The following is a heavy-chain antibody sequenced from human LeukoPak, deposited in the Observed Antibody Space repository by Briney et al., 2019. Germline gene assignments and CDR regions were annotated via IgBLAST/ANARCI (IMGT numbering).Heavy chain of an antibody. CDR1: GFTFSNYA. D-gene: IGHD3-3*01. Sequence: GGSLRLSCAASGFTFSNYAMSWVRQAPGKGLVWVSRINSDGTSTSYADSVKGRFTISRDNAKSTLYLQMNSLRAEDTAVYHCVIQISGVVTWGQGTLVTVSS. CDR2: INSDGTST. CDR3: VIQISGVVT. V-gene: IGHV3-74*01. J-gene: IGHJ4*02.